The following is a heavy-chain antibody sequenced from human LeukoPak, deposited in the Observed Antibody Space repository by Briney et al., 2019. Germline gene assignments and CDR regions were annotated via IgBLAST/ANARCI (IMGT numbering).Heavy chain of an antibody. CDR1: GFTFSSYG. CDR3: AKDAAAAVSYYFDY. D-gene: IGHD6-13*01. CDR2: ISYDGSNK. J-gene: IGHJ4*02. V-gene: IGHV3-30*18. Sequence: GRSLRLSCPASGFTFSSYGMHWVRQAAGEGLEWVAVISYDGSNKYYADSVKGRFTISRDNSKNTLYLQMNSLRAEDTAVYYCAKDAAAAVSYYFDYWGQGTLVTASS.